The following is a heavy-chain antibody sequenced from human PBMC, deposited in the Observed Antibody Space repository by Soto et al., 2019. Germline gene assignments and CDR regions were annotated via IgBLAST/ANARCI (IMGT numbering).Heavy chain of an antibody. V-gene: IGHV4-39*01. J-gene: IGHJ4*02. CDR1: GGSISSSSCY. Sequence: PSETLSLTCTVSGGSISSSSCYWGWIRQPPGKGLEWIGSIYYSGSTYYNPSLKSRVTISVDTSKNQFSLKLSSVTAADTAVYYCARPTIYYYDSSGYFDYWGQGTLVTVSS. D-gene: IGHD3-22*01. CDR2: IYYSGST. CDR3: ARPTIYYYDSSGYFDY.